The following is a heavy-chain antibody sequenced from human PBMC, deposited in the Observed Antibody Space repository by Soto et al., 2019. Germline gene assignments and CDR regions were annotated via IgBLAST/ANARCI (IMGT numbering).Heavy chain of an antibody. CDR3: ARVVTVVKSFHYWYFDL. V-gene: IGHV1-69*12. Sequence: QVQLVQSGAEVKKPGSSVKVSCKASGGTFSSYAISWVRQAPGQGLEWMGGIIPIFGTANYAQKFQGRVTITGDESTSTAYRELSSRRSEDTAVYYCARVVTVVKSFHYWYFDLWGRGTLVTVSS. CDR1: GGTFSSYA. CDR2: IIPIFGTA. J-gene: IGHJ2*01. D-gene: IGHD2-15*01.